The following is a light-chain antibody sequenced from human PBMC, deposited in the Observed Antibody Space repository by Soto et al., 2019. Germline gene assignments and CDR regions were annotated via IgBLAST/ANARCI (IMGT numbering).Light chain of an antibody. Sequence: DLQMTQSPSSLSASIGDRVTINCRASQNIERYLNWYQHKEGKAPQLLMFAASNLESGVPSRFSGSGSGTDFTLTITSLQPEDFATYYCQQTYKTVHSFGQGTKVDI. V-gene: IGKV1-39*01. CDR1: QNIERY. CDR2: AAS. CDR3: QQTYKTVHS. J-gene: IGKJ2*01.